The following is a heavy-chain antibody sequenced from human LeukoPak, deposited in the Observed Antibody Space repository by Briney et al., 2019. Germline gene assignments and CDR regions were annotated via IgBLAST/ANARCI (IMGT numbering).Heavy chain of an antibody. CDR2: IIPIFGTA. CDR1: GGTFSSYA. Sequence: ASVKVSCKASGGTFSSYAITFVRQAPGQGLEWMGGIIPIFGTANYAQKFQGRVTITADESTSTAYVELSSLSSEDTAVYYCARGREVVVPSTPHLYYYYGMDVWGQGTTVTVSS. V-gene: IGHV1-69*13. CDR3: ARGREVVVPSTPHLYYYYGMDV. D-gene: IGHD2-2*01. J-gene: IGHJ6*02.